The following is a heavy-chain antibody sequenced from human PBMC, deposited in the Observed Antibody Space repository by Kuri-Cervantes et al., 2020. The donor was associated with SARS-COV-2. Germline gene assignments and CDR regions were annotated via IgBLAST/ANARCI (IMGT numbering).Heavy chain of an antibody. CDR3: AKDGGIFGVVILGYFDY. Sequence: GGSLRLSCAASGFTFSYHAMHWVRQPPGKGLEWVALISSDGSRAYSADSMRGRFSISRDNSKNTLFLQMNSLRVEDTAVYYCAKDGGIFGVVILGYFDYWGQGTLVTVSS. CDR2: ISSDGSRA. D-gene: IGHD3-3*01. CDR1: GFTFSYHA. J-gene: IGHJ4*02. V-gene: IGHV3-30*04.